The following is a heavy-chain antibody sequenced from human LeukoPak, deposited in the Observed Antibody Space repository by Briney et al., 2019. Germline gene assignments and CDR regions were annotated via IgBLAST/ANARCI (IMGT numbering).Heavy chain of an antibody. J-gene: IGHJ3*02. CDR2: ISWYRGRI. CDR3: AKGYYGDSPEDAFDI. CDR1: GFTFEDYV. V-gene: IGHV3-9*01. D-gene: IGHD4-17*01. Sequence: GRSLRLSCAASGFTFEDYVMRLVRQAPGKGLEWVSGISWYRGRIGYADSVKGRFTISRDNAKNSLHLQMNSLRAEDTALYYCAKGYYGDSPEDAFDIWGQGTMVTVSS.